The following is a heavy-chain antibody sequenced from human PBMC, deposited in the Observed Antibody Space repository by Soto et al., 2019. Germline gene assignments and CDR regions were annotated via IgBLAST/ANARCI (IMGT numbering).Heavy chain of an antibody. Sequence: QVQLVQSGAEVKKPGSSVKVSCKASGGTFSSYAISWVRQAPEQGLEWMGGIIPIFGTANYAQKFQGRVTITADESTSTAYMELSSLRSEDTAVYYCAREGYSGYDWAFDYWGQGTLVTVSS. CDR3: AREGYSGYDWAFDY. D-gene: IGHD5-12*01. J-gene: IGHJ4*02. CDR2: IIPIFGTA. CDR1: GGTFSSYA. V-gene: IGHV1-69*01.